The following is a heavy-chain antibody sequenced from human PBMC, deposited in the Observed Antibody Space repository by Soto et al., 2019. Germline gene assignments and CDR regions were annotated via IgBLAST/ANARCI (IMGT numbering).Heavy chain of an antibody. D-gene: IGHD1-26*01. CDR3: ARDARIGTDWYFDL. V-gene: IGHV3-30-3*01. CDR1: GFTFSSYA. Sequence: QVQLVESGGGVVQPGRSLRLSCVASGFTFSSYAIHWVRQAPGKGLEWVAAISYDGSGKYYADSVKGRFTISRDNSKNTLYLQTNSLRVEDTAVYYCARDARIGTDWYFDLWGRGTLVTVSS. J-gene: IGHJ2*01. CDR2: ISYDGSGK.